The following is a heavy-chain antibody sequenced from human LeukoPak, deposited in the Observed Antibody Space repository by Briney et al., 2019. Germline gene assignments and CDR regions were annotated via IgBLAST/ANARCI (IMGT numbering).Heavy chain of an antibody. CDR3: ARGIVGAYGPHAFDI. D-gene: IGHD1-26*01. Sequence: PGGSLRLSCAASGFTFSDYYMSWIRQAPGKGLEWISYISRSGSTIYYADSVKGRFTISRDNAKNSLYLQMSSLKTEDTAVYYCARGIVGAYGPHAFDIWGQGTMVTVSS. V-gene: IGHV3-11*01. CDR2: ISRSGSTI. J-gene: IGHJ3*02. CDR1: GFTFSDYY.